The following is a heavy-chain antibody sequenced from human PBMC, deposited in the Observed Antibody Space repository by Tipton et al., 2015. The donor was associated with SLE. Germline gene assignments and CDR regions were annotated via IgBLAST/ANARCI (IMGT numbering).Heavy chain of an antibody. D-gene: IGHD3-22*01. CDR3: ASSQHYYDTVRYFQH. Sequence: TLSLTCTVSGGSISSSSYYWSWIRQPPGKGLEWIGEIIHSGSTNYNPSLKSRVTISVDTSKNQFSLKLSSVTAADTAVYYCASSQHYYDTVRYFQHWGQGTLVTVSS. CDR2: IIHSGST. J-gene: IGHJ1*01. V-gene: IGHV4-39*07. CDR1: GGSISSSSYY.